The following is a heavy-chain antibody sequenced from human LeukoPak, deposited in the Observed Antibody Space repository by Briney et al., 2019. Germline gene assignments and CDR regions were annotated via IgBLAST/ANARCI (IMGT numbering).Heavy chain of an antibody. V-gene: IGHV4-34*01. J-gene: IGHJ4*02. CDR1: GGSFSGYY. CDR3: ARIGGAAAGTGGFDY. Sequence: SETLSLTCAVYGGSFSGYYWSWIRQPPGKGLEWIGEINHSGSTNYNPSLKSRVTISVDKSKNQFSLKLSSVTAADTAVYYCARIGGAAAGTGGFDYWGQGTLVTVSS. D-gene: IGHD6-13*01. CDR2: INHSGST.